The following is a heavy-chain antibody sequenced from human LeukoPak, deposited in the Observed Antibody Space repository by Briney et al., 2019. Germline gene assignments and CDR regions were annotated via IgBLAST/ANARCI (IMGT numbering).Heavy chain of an antibody. CDR1: GGSMSIYY. J-gene: IGHJ4*02. Sequence: PSETLSLTCTVSGGSMSIYYWSWVRQPPGKGLEWIGYIYYSGSTKYNTSLKSRVTISVDTSKNQFSLKLSSVTAADTAVYYCARGARAGYNLEPFDYWGQGTLVTVSS. V-gene: IGHV4-59*08. CDR2: IYYSGST. CDR3: ARGARAGYNLEPFDY. D-gene: IGHD5-24*01.